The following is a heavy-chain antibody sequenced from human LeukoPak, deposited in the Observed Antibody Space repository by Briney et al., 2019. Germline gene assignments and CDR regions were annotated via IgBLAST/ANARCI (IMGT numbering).Heavy chain of an antibody. D-gene: IGHD6-6*01. Sequence: GESLKISCKGSGYSFTGYWIGWVRPMPGKGLEWMGIIYPGDSDTRYSPSFQGQVTISADKSISTAYLQWSSLKASDTAMYYCARQGGVAARDFDYWGQGTLVTVSS. CDR1: GYSFTGYW. J-gene: IGHJ4*02. CDR2: IYPGDSDT. V-gene: IGHV5-51*01. CDR3: ARQGGVAARDFDY.